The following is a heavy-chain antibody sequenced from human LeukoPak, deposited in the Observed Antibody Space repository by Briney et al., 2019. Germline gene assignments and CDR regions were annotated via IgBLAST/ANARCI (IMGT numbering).Heavy chain of an antibody. CDR3: ARGDYYDSSGYYWVDY. D-gene: IGHD3-22*01. CDR2: IWYDGSNK. CDR1: GFTFSSYG. V-gene: IGHV3-33*01. J-gene: IGHJ4*02. Sequence: GGSLRLSCAASGFTFSSYGMRWVRQAPGKGLEWVAVIWYDGSNKYYADSVKGRFTISRDNSKNTLYLQMNSLRAEDTAVYYCARGDYYDSSGYYWVDYWGQGTLVTVSS.